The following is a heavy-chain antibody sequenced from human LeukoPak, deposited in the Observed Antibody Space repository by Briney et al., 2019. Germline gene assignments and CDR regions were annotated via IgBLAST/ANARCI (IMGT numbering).Heavy chain of an antibody. Sequence: PGGSLRLSCAASGFTFSSYWMSWVRQAPGKGLEWVANIKQDGSEKYYVDSVRGRFTISRDNAKNSLYLQMNSLRAEDTAVYYCARVLVTAIPAYWGQGTLVTVSS. V-gene: IGHV3-7*01. CDR3: ARVLVTAIPAY. D-gene: IGHD2-21*02. J-gene: IGHJ4*02. CDR2: IKQDGSEK. CDR1: GFTFSSYW.